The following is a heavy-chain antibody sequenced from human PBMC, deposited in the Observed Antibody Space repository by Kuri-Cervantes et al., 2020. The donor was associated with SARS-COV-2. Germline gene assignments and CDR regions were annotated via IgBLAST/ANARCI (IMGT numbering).Heavy chain of an antibody. CDR1: GGSISSGGYY. CDR2: IYYSGST. V-gene: IGHV4-30-4*01. CDR3: ARVTSRTIFGVVTHFDY. D-gene: IGHD3-3*01. J-gene: IGHJ4*02. Sequence: LRLSCTVSGGSISSGGYYWSWIRQPPGKGLEWIGYIYYSGSTYYNPSLKCRVTISVDTSKNQFSLKLSSVTAADTAVYYCARVTSRTIFGVVTHFDYWGQGTLVTVSS.